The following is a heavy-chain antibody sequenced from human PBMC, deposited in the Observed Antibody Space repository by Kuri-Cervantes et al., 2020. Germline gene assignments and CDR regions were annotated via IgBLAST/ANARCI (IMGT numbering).Heavy chain of an antibody. Sequence: GESLKISCAASGFTFSSYGMHWVRQAPGKGLEWVAVISYDGSNKYYADSVKGRFTIFRDNSKNTLYLQMNSLRAEDTAVYYCAKLYALDAFDIWGQGTMVTVSS. D-gene: IGHD3-16*01. J-gene: IGHJ3*02. CDR1: GFTFSSYG. CDR3: AKLYALDAFDI. V-gene: IGHV3-30*18. CDR2: ISYDGSNK.